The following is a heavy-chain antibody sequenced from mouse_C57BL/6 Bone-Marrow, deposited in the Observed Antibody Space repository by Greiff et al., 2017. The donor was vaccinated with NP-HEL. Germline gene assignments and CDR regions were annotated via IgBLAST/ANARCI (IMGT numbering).Heavy chain of an antibody. CDR1: GFTFSSYG. J-gene: IGHJ4*01. CDR3: ARHED. V-gene: IGHV5-6*01. CDR2: ISSGGSYT. Sequence: EVKLVESGGDLVKPGGSLKLSCAASGFTFSSYGMSWVRQTPDKRLEWVATISSGGSYTYYPDSVKGRITISRDNAKNTLYLQMSSLKSEDTARDYCARHEDWGQGTSVTVSS.